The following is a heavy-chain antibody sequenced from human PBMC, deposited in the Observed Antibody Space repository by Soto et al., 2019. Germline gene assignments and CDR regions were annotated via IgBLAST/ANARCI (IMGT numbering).Heavy chain of an antibody. CDR1: GGTFSSYA. Sequence: QVQLVQSGAEVKKPGSSVKVSCKASGGTFSSYAISWVRQAPGQGLEWMGGIIPIFGTANYAQKFQGRVTTTADASTSTPYMELSSLSSADTAVYYCARESRYCSGGSCYFLPGIDYWGQGTLVTVSS. D-gene: IGHD2-15*01. CDR2: IIPIFGTA. J-gene: IGHJ4*02. CDR3: ARESRYCSGGSCYFLPGIDY. V-gene: IGHV1-69*12.